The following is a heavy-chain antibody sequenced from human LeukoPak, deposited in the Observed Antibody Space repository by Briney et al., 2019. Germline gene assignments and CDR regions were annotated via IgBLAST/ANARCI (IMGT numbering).Heavy chain of an antibody. D-gene: IGHD2-15*01. CDR3: ARTCSGGSCYSSGFDY. CDR1: GFTFSSYA. CDR2: ISGSGGST. V-gene: IGHV3-23*01. Sequence: GGSLRLSCAASGFTFSSYAMSWVRQAPGKGLEWVSAISGSGGSTYYADSVKGRFTISRDNAKNSLYLQMNSLRAEDTAVYYCARTCSGGSCYSSGFDYWGQGTLVTVSS. J-gene: IGHJ4*02.